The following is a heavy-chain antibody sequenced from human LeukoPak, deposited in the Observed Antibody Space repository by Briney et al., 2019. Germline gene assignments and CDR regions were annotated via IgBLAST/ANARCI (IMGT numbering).Heavy chain of an antibody. J-gene: IGHJ3*02. CDR3: ARDRVSQSRLYSHAFDI. CDR1: GGSISSGGYY. CDR2: IYYSGST. V-gene: IGHV4-31*03. D-gene: IGHD1-26*01. Sequence: PSETLSLTCTVSGGSISSGGYYWSWIRQHPGKGLEWIGYIYYSGSTYYNPSLKSRVTISVDTSKNQFSLKLSSVTAADTAVYYCARDRVSQSRLYSHAFDIWGQGTMVTVSS.